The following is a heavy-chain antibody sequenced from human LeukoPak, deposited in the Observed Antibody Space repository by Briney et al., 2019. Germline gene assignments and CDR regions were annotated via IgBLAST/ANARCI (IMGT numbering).Heavy chain of an antibody. J-gene: IGHJ4*02. CDR3: VRDSSYSHFDY. Sequence: GGSLRLSCAASGFTFSSYWMHWVRQAPGKGLVWVSRINSDGSSTSYADSVKDRFTISRDNAKNTLYLQMNSLRAEDTAVYYCVRDSSYSHFDYWGQGTLVTVSS. CDR2: INSDGSST. V-gene: IGHV3-74*01. D-gene: IGHD4-11*01. CDR1: GFTFSSYW.